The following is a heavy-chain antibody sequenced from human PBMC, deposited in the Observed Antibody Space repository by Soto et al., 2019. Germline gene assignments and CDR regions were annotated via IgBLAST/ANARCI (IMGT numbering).Heavy chain of an antibody. D-gene: IGHD3-3*01. CDR1: GFTFSSYA. Sequence: PGGSLRLSCAASGFTFSSYAMSWVRQAPGKGLEWVSAISGSGGSTYYADSVKGRFTISRDNSKNTLYLQMNSLRAEDTAVYCCAKDHLYYDFWSGYYPDYLGQGTLVTVSS. CDR2: ISGSGGST. V-gene: IGHV3-23*01. J-gene: IGHJ4*02. CDR3: AKDHLYYDFWSGYYPDY.